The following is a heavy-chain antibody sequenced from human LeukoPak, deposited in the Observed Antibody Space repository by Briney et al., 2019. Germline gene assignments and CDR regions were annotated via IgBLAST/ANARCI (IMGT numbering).Heavy chain of an antibody. V-gene: IGHV4-34*01. CDR2: INHSGST. CDR1: GGSFSGYY. D-gene: IGHD6-13*01. CDR3: ARGRGAAAVDYWFDP. J-gene: IGHJ5*02. Sequence: PSETLSLTCAVYGGSFSGYYWSWIRQPPGKGLEWIGEINHSGSTNYNPSLKSRVTISVDTSKNQFSLKLSSVTAADTAVYYCARGRGAAAVDYWFDPWGQGTLVTVSS.